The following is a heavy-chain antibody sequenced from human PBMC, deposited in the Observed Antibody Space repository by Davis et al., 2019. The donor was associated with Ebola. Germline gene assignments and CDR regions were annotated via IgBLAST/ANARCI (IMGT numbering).Heavy chain of an antibody. J-gene: IGHJ4*02. CDR3: AKPSSGLDY. CDR1: GFTFSSYG. Sequence: PGGSLRLSCAASGFTFSSYGMHWVRQAPGKGLEWVAVISYDGSNKYYADSVKGRFTISRDNSKNTLYLQMNSLRAEDTAVYYCAKPSSGLDYWGQGTLVTVSS. CDR2: ISYDGSNK. D-gene: IGHD6-19*01. V-gene: IGHV3-30*18.